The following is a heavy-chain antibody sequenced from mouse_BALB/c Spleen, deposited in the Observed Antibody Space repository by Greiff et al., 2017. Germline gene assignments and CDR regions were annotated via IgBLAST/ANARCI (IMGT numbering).Heavy chain of an antibody. J-gene: IGHJ4*01. D-gene: IGHD1-1*01. CDR3: ARDTFTTVVATDAMDY. Sequence: DVKLVESGGGLVQPGGSLKLSCAASGFDFSRYWMSWVRQASGKGLEWIGEINPDSSTINYMPSLKDKFIIYRDNAKNTLYLQMSKVRSEDTALYYCARDTFTTVVATDAMDYWGQGTSVTVSS. CDR1: GFDFSRYW. V-gene: IGHV4-1*02. CDR2: INPDSSTI.